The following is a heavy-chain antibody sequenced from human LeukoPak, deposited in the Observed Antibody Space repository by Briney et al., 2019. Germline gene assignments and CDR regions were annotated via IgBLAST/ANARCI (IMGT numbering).Heavy chain of an antibody. V-gene: IGHV1-18*04. D-gene: IGHD1-26*01. CDR1: GYTFTSYG. CDR2: ISAYNSNK. CDR3: VRHIKPAGPWDGMDV. Sequence: ASVKVSCKASGYTFTSYGISWVRQAPGQGLEWVAWISAYNSNKNSAEKFQGRVTMTIDTSTSTAYMELRSLKSADTAVCYCVRHIKPAGPWDGMDVWGQGTTVIVSS. J-gene: IGHJ6*02.